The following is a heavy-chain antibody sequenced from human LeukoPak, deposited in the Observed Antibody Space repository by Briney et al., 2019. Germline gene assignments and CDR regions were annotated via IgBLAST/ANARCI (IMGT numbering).Heavy chain of an antibody. V-gene: IGHV3-21*01. CDR3: AKEKDYYDSSALGY. D-gene: IGHD3-22*01. Sequence: GGSLRLSCAASGFTFSSYSMNWVRQAPGKGLEWVSSISSSSSYIYYADSVKGRFTISRDNAKNSLYLQMNSLRAEDTAVYYCAKEKDYYDSSALGYWGQGTLVTVSS. CDR2: ISSSSSYI. CDR1: GFTFSSYS. J-gene: IGHJ4*02.